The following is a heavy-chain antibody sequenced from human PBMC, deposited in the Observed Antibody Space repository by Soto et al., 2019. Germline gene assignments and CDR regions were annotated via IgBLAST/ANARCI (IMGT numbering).Heavy chain of an antibody. Sequence: QTGGSLRLSCAASGVTFSNYAMHWVRQAPGKGLEWVAVISYDGSNKYYADSVKGRFIISRDNSESTLYLQMNSLRAEDTAVYYCAKDLGQSGALFDSWGQGTLVTVSS. CDR3: AKDLGQSGALFDS. CDR2: ISYDGSNK. CDR1: GVTFSNYA. V-gene: IGHV3-30*18. J-gene: IGHJ5*01. D-gene: IGHD3-16*01.